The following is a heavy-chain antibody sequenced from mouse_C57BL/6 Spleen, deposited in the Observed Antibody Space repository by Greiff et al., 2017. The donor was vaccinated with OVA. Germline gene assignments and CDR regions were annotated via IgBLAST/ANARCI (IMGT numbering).Heavy chain of an antibody. J-gene: IGHJ2*01. V-gene: IGHV3-6*01. CDR2: ISYDGSN. D-gene: IGHD1-1*01. CDR3: AREDYGRGFDY. CDR1: GYSITSGYY. Sequence: DVKLQESGPGLVKPSQSLSLTCSVTGYSITSGYYWNWIRQFPGNKLEWMGYISYDGSNNYNPSLKNRISITRDTSKNQFFLKLNSVTTEDTATYYCAREDYGRGFDYWGQGTTLTVSS.